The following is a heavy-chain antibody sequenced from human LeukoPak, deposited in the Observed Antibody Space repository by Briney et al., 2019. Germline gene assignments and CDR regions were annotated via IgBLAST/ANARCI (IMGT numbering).Heavy chain of an antibody. D-gene: IGHD1-26*01. V-gene: IGHV3-23*01. Sequence: PGGSLRLSCAASGFTFTDYAIYWVRQAPGRGLEWVSGISDYGRTTYYADSVKGRFTVSRDNSRNTAYLQMNGLRAEDTAVYYCAKSGGVGSYYFDYWGQGTLVTVSS. CDR2: ISDYGRTT. J-gene: IGHJ4*02. CDR1: GFTFTDYA. CDR3: AKSGGVGSYYFDY.